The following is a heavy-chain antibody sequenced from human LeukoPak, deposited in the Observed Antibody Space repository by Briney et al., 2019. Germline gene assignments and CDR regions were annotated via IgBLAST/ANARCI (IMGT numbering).Heavy chain of an antibody. CDR2: INHSGST. CDR1: GGSFSGYY. V-gene: IGHV4-34*01. D-gene: IGHD2-15*01. J-gene: IGHJ3*02. Sequence: SETLSLTRAVYGGSFSGYYWSWIRQPSGKGLEWIGEINHSGSTNYNPSLKSRVTISVDTSKNQFSLKLSSVTAADTAVYYCARAPRFCSGGSCYSLFVAFDIWGQGTMVTVSS. CDR3: ARAPRFCSGGSCYSLFVAFDI.